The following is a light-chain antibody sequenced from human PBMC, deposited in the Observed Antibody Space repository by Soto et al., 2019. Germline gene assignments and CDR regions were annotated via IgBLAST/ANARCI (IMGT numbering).Light chain of an antibody. V-gene: IGLV1-40*01. CDR3: QSYDSSLSALVV. CDR2: GNS. Sequence: QSVLTQPPSVSGAPGQRVTISCTGSSSNIGAGYDVHWYQQLPGTAPKLLIYGNSNRPSGVPDRFSGSKSGTSAFLAITGLQAEDEADYYCQSYDSSLSALVVFGGGTKLTVL. J-gene: IGLJ2*01. CDR1: SSNIGAGYD.